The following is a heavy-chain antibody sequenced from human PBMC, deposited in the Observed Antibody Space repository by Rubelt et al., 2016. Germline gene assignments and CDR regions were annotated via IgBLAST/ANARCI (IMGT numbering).Heavy chain of an antibody. Sequence: QVQLQESGPELVKPSETLSLTCTVSGGSISSGGYYWSWIRQHPGKGLEWIGKINHSGSTNHNSSLKSRVTISVDTSKNQFSLKLSPVTAADTAVYYCATDLGRGYIYGPLDSWGQGTLVTVSS. V-gene: IGHV4-39*07. J-gene: IGHJ4*02. CDR2: INHSGST. D-gene: IGHD5-18*01. CDR1: GGSISSGGYY. CDR3: ATDLGRGYIYGPLDS.